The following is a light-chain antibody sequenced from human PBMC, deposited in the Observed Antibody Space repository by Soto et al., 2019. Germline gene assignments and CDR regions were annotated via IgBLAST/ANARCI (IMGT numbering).Light chain of an antibody. CDR3: QQYFDWPPWT. V-gene: IGKV3-15*01. CDR1: QSVSSN. Sequence: ERVMTQSPATLSVSPGERATLSCRASQSVSSNLAWYQQKVGQAPRLLIYGASTRATGIPDRFSGSGSGTEFALAISSLQSEDFAVYYCQQYFDWPPWTFGQGTKVEIK. J-gene: IGKJ1*01. CDR2: GAS.